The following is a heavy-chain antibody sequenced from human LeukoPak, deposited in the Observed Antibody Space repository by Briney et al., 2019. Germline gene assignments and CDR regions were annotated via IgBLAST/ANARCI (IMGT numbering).Heavy chain of an antibody. J-gene: IGHJ4*02. CDR1: GFIFNNSW. D-gene: IGHD3-10*01. Sequence: GGSLRLSCAASGFIFNNSWVSWVRLPPGKGLVWVGRIKNKADGGTTDYAAPVKGRFTISRDDSKNTLYLQMNSLKTEDTAVYYCTTSGTPFQYWGQGTLVTVSS. CDR3: TTSGTPFQY. CDR2: IKNKADGGTT. V-gene: IGHV3-15*01.